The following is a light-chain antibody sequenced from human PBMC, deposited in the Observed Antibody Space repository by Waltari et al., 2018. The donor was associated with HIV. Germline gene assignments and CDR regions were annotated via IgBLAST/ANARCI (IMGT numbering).Light chain of an antibody. V-gene: IGKV1-27*01. CDR1: QDLGDS. Sequence: DVRMTQSPSSLSASVGDRVTITCRATQDLGDSLAWYQQKPGQGPKLLIFRASTLHSGVSSRFSGSGSRTFFTLSITSLQPEDVATYFCQKYNNAPHTFGQGTKVE. CDR2: RAS. J-gene: IGKJ1*01. CDR3: QKYNNAPHT.